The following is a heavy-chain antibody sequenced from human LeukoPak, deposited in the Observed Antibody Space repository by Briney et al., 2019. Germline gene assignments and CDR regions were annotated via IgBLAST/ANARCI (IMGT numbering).Heavy chain of an antibody. J-gene: IGHJ4*02. CDR2: MSHSGTT. CDR1: GGSTSSYTYY. D-gene: IGHD5-18*01. CDR3: ARGRGDTAMVLDY. Sequence: SETLSLTCTVSGGSTSSYTYYWGWIRQPPGKGLEWIGSMSHSGTTYYNPSLKGRVTISVDTSKNQFSLKLSSVTAADTAVYYCARGRGDTAMVLDYWGQGTLVTVSS. V-gene: IGHV4-39*07.